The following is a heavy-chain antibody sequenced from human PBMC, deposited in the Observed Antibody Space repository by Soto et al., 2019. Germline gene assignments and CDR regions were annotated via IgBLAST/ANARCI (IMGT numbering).Heavy chain of an antibody. Sequence: GGSLRLSCAASGFAFSRYSMNWVRQAPGKGLEWVSYISSSSNTIYNADSVKGRFTISRDNAQNSLSLQMNSLRDEDSGVYFCARNDADGHYYMDVWGQGTTVTVSS. CDR3: ARNDADGHYYMDV. CDR1: GFAFSRYS. J-gene: IGHJ6*03. V-gene: IGHV3-48*02. CDR2: ISSSSNTI.